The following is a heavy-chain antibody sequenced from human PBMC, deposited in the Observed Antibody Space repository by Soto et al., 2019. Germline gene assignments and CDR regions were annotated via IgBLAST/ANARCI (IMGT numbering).Heavy chain of an antibody. CDR2: IIPILGIA. Sequence: SVKVSCKASGGTFSSYTISWVRQAPGQGLEWMGRIIPILGIANYAQKFQGRVTITADKSTSTAYMELSSLRSEDTAVYYCASNPYYYDSSGSSPDYWGQGTLVTVSS. CDR3: ASNPYYYDSSGSSPDY. J-gene: IGHJ4*02. V-gene: IGHV1-69*02. D-gene: IGHD3-22*01. CDR1: GGTFSSYT.